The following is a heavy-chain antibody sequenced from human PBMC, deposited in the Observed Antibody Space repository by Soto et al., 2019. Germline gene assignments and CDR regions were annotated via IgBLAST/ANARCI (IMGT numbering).Heavy chain of an antibody. CDR3: ARGHGHPIRLGWLLSDAFDI. CDR1: GYTFTSYY. CDR2: INPSGGST. V-gene: IGHV1-46*01. J-gene: IGHJ3*02. D-gene: IGHD3-3*01. Sequence: ASVKVSCKASGYTFTSYYMHWVRQAPGQGLEWMGIINPSGGSTSYARKFQGRVTMTRDTSTSTVYMELSSLRSEDTAVYYCARGHGHPIRLGWLLSDAFDIWGQGTMVTVSS.